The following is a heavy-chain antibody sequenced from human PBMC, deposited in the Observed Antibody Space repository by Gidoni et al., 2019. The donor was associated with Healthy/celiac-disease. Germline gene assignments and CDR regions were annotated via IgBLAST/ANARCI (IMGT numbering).Heavy chain of an antibody. CDR2: ISGSGGST. CDR3: AKDLRSSCSNFDY. V-gene: IGHV3-23*01. Sequence: EVQLLEPGGGLVQPGGALRLSCAASGFTISSYAMSWVLQAPGQGLEVFSAISGSGGSTYYADSVKGRFTISRDNSKNTLYLQMNSLRAEDTAVYYCAKDLRSSCSNFDYWGQGTLVTVSS. D-gene: IGHD6-13*01. J-gene: IGHJ4*02. CDR1: GFTISSYA.